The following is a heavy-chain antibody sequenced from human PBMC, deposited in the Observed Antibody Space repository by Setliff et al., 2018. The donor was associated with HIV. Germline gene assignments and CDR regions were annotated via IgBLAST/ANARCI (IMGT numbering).Heavy chain of an antibody. J-gene: IGHJ4*02. CDR1: GYSISSDYW. D-gene: IGHD4-4*01. V-gene: IGHV4-38-2*02. CDR2: IYHSGNT. Sequence: SETLSLTCTVSGYSISSDYWWGWIRQPPGKGLEWIGSIYHSGNTYYNPSLKSRVIISVDMSKNQFSLKLTSVTAADTAVFYCARSVMTTTNYFDYRGPGTLVTVSS. CDR3: ARSVMTTTNYFDY.